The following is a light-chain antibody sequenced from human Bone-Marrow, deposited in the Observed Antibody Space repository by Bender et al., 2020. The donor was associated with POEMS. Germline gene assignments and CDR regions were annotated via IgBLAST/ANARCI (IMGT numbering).Light chain of an antibody. CDR3: CSYAGTSTWV. CDR1: SSDVGGYNL. Sequence: QSALTQPASVSGSPGQSITISCTGSSSDVGGYNLVSWYQHHPGKAPKLMIYEGSRRPSGVSNRFSASKSGNTASLTISGLQTEDEADYYCCSYAGTSTWVFGGGTKVTVL. J-gene: IGLJ3*02. V-gene: IGLV2-23*01. CDR2: EGS.